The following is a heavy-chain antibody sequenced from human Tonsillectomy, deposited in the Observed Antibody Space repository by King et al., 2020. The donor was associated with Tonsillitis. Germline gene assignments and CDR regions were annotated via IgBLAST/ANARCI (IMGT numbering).Heavy chain of an antibody. J-gene: IGHJ4*02. CDR1: GDSVSSGSYY. Sequence: QLQESGPGLVKPSQTLSLTCTVSGDSVSSGSYYWSWIRQPAGKGLEWIGRIYTSGNTKYNPSLKSRLTKSIDTSKNQISLKLSSVTAADTAVYYCGRDSAGYGSGWVDYWGQGTLVTVSS. CDR2: IYTSGNT. V-gene: IGHV4-61*02. D-gene: IGHD6-19*01. CDR3: GRDSAGYGSGWVDY.